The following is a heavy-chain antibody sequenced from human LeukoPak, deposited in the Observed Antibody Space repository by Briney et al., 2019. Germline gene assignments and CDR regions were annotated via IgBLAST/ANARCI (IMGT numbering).Heavy chain of an antibody. CDR1: GFTFSNYW. D-gene: IGHD6-13*01. CDR2: IKDDGSEK. CDR3: ARTIRGY. J-gene: IGHJ4*02. Sequence: SGGSLRLSCAASGFTFSNYWMSWVRQAPGKGLEWVANIKDDGSEKNYVDSVKGRFTISRDNAKNSLYLQMNSLRAEDTAMYYCARTIRGYWGQGTLVTVSS. V-gene: IGHV3-7*01.